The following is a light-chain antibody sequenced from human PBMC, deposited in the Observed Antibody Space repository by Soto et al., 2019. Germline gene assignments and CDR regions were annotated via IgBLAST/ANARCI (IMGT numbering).Light chain of an antibody. CDR3: QHYNSYSEA. Sequence: DIQMTQSPSTLSGSVGDRVTITCRASQTISSWLAWYQQKPGTAPKLLIYKASTLKSGVPSRFSGSGSGTEFTLTISSLQPDDFATYYCQHYNSYSEAFGQGTKLDIK. CDR1: QTISSW. J-gene: IGKJ1*01. CDR2: KAS. V-gene: IGKV1-5*03.